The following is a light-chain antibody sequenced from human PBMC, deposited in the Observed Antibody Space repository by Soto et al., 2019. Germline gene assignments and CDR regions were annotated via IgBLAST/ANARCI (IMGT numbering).Light chain of an antibody. Sequence: IVLTQSPGTLSLSPGERATLSCRASQSVSSNSLAWYQQKPGQAPRLLIYGASSRATGIPDRFSGSGSGTVFALTISILEPEDFAVYYCQQYGRSPRTFGQGTKVEIK. J-gene: IGKJ1*01. CDR2: GAS. CDR3: QQYGRSPRT. V-gene: IGKV3-20*01. CDR1: QSVSSNS.